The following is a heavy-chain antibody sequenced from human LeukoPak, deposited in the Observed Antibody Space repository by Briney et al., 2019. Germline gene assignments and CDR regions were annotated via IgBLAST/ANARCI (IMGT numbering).Heavy chain of an antibody. D-gene: IGHD1/OR15-1a*01. Sequence: GALRLSCTASGFAFSSYWMFWVRQAPGKGLVWVSQINTGGASTTYGDPAKGRFTTSRDNAKNTLYLQMNSLRVEDTAVYYCARGTATTAGIDFWGQGTLVTVSS. CDR3: ARGTATTAGIDF. J-gene: IGHJ4*02. V-gene: IGHV3-74*01. CDR2: INTGGAST. CDR1: GFAFSSYW.